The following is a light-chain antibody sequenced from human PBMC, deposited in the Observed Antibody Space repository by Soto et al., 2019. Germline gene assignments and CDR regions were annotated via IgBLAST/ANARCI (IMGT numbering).Light chain of an antibody. CDR2: DVS. CDR1: SSDVGGYNY. V-gene: IGLV2-14*01. Sequence: QLVLTQPASVSGSPGQSITISCTGTSSDVGGYNYVSWYQQHPGKAPKLMIYDVSNRPSGVSNRFSGSKSGNTASLTISGLQAEDEADYYCSSYTSSSSFGTGTKLTVL. J-gene: IGLJ1*01. CDR3: SSYTSSSS.